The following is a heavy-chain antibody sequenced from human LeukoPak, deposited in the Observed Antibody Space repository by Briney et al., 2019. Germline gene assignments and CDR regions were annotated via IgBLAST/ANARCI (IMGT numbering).Heavy chain of an antibody. Sequence: GGSLRLSCAASGFTFSSYWMSWVRQAPGKGLEWVANIKQDGSEKYYVDSVKGRFTISRDNAKNSLYLQMNSLRAEDTAVYYCARDLPPLYYDSSGFPLDYWGQGTLVTVSP. CDR2: IKQDGSEK. CDR3: ARDLPPLYYDSSGFPLDY. CDR1: GFTFSSYW. D-gene: IGHD3-22*01. J-gene: IGHJ4*02. V-gene: IGHV3-7*03.